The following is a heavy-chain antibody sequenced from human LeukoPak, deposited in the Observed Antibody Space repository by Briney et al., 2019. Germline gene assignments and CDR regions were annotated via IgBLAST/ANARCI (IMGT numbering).Heavy chain of an antibody. J-gene: IGHJ3*02. CDR1: GGSFSGYY. D-gene: IGHD6-13*01. CDR3: ARAPVNSSSYNAFDI. V-gene: IGHV4-34*01. Sequence: SETLSLTCAVYGGSFSGYYWSWIRQPPGKGLEWIGEINHSGSTNYNPSLKSRVTISVDTSKNQFSLRLSSVTAADTAVYYCARAPVNSSSYNAFDIWGQGTMVTVS. CDR2: INHSGST.